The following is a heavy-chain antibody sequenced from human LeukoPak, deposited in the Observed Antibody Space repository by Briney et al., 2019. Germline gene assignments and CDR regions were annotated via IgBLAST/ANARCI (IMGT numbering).Heavy chain of an antibody. V-gene: IGHV4-30-4*08. D-gene: IGHD6-6*01. Sequence: SETLSLTCTVSGGSISSGDYYWSWIRQPPGKGLEWIGYIYYSGSTYYNPSLKSRVTISVDTSKNQFSLKLSSVTAADTAVYYCARVEGRIAAHPYDYWGQGTLVTVSS. CDR2: IYYSGST. CDR3: ARVEGRIAAHPYDY. J-gene: IGHJ4*02. CDR1: GGSISSGDYY.